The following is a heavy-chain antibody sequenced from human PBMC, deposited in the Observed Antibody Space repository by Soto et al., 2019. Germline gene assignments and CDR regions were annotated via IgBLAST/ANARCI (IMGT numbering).Heavy chain of an antibody. J-gene: IGHJ4*02. CDR1: GFTFSSYA. CDR3: ARVVGATLSPFDY. V-gene: IGHV3-30-3*01. CDR2: ISYDGSNK. Sequence: PGGSLRLSCAASGFTFSSYAMHWVRQAPGKGLEWVAVISYDGSNKYYADSVKGRFTISRDNSKNTLYLQMNSLRAEDTAVYYCARVVGATLSPFDYWGQGTLVTAPQ. D-gene: IGHD1-26*01.